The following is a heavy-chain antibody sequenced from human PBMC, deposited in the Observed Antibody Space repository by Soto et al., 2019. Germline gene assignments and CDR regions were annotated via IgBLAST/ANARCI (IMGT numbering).Heavy chain of an antibody. CDR3: TTATVTTLWYFDR. Sequence: GGSPGIGCAASGFTVSNALMSWVRKAPGKGLEWVGRIKSKTDGGTTDYAAPVKGRFTISRDDSKNTLYLQMNSLKTEDTAVYYCTTATVTTLWYFDRWGRGTLVTVSS. CDR1: GFTVSNAL. J-gene: IGHJ2*01. CDR2: IKSKTDGGTT. V-gene: IGHV3-15*01. D-gene: IGHD4-17*01.